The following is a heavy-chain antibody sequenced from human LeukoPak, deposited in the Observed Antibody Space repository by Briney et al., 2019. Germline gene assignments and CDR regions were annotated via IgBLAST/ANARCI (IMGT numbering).Heavy chain of an antibody. CDR3: ARVYDSSGYFHPDY. D-gene: IGHD3-22*01. CDR1: GYTFTSYG. Sequence: EASVKVSCKASGYTFTSYGISWVRQAPGHRLEWIGWISAYNGNTKYAQKLEGRVTMTTDTSTSTAYMELRSLRSDDTAMYYCARVYDSSGYFHPDYWGQGTLVTVSS. V-gene: IGHV1-18*01. CDR2: ISAYNGNT. J-gene: IGHJ4*02.